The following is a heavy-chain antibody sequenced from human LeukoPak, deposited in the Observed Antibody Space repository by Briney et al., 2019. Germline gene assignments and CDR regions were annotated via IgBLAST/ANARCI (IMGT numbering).Heavy chain of an antibody. CDR1: GFTFSAYW. Sequence: GGSLRLSCAASGFTFSAYWMTWVRQAPGKGLAWVANIIEGGDVKYYVDSVKGRFTISRDNTKNSPYLQMTSLRVDDTAVYYCARVGKNGWDFDHWGQGTLVTVSS. V-gene: IGHV3-7*03. J-gene: IGHJ4*02. CDR2: IIEGGDVK. D-gene: IGHD1-26*01. CDR3: ARVGKNGWDFDH.